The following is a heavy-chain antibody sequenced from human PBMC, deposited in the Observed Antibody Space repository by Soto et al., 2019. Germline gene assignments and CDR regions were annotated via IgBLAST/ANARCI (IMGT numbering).Heavy chain of an antibody. D-gene: IGHD3-22*01. J-gene: IGHJ4*02. Sequence: QVQLVESGGGVVQPGRSLSLSCAASGFTFSSYGMHWVRQAPGKGLEWVAVIWYDGSNKYYADSVKGRFTISRDNSKNTLYLQMNSLRAEDTAVYYCARDMEDYYDSSGYVLDYWGQGTLVTVSS. CDR2: IWYDGSNK. CDR3: ARDMEDYYDSSGYVLDY. CDR1: GFTFSSYG. V-gene: IGHV3-33*01.